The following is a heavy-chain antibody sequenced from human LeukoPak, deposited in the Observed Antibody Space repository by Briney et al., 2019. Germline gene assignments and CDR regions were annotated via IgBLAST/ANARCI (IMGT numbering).Heavy chain of an antibody. CDR2: FGSAGDT. V-gene: IGHV3-13*01. J-gene: IGHJ2*01. CDR1: GFPFSTYD. Sequence: GGSLRLSCATSGFPFSTYDMHWVRQAPGKGLEWVSAFGSAGDTYYPGAVKGRFTISRDYAKNSLFLQMNNLIAGDTAVYFCVRGALPGDNWYFDLWGRGTLVTVSS. CDR3: VRGALPGDNWYFDL.